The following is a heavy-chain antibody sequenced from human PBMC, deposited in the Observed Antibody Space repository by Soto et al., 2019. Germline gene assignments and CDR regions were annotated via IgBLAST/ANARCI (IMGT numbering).Heavy chain of an antibody. CDR3: GRTKDYFYGVDV. CDR1: GGSVSSSQW. J-gene: IGHJ6*02. Sequence: QVQLQESGPGLVKPSGTLSLTCAVSGGSVSSSQWWSWASKPPGKGLEWIGEIYHNERTNYNPSTRSRLTRSRDRSNNQVSLKLSSVTAADTATYYCGRTKDYFYGVDVWGQGTTVTVSS. CDR2: IYHNERT. V-gene: IGHV4-4*02.